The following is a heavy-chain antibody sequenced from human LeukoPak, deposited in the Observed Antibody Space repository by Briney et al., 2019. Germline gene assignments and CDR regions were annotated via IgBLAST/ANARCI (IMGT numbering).Heavy chain of an antibody. CDR2: ILHSGNT. D-gene: IGHD1-20*01. CDR3: ARSITGDDAFDI. J-gene: IGHJ3*02. V-gene: IGHV4-38-2*02. Sequence: ASETLSLTCTVSGYSINSGYYWGWIQQPPGKGLEWIGSILHSGNTYYNPSLKSRVTISVATSKNQFSLKLSSVTAADTAVYYCARSITGDDAFDIWGQGTMVTVSS. CDR1: GYSINSGYY.